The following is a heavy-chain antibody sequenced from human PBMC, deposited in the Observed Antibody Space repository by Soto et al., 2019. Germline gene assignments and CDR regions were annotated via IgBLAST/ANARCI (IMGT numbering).Heavy chain of an antibody. CDR3: ARKGASFDY. V-gene: IGHV4-59*01. CDR2: IYYSGST. Sequence: SETLSLTCTVSGGSISSYYWSWIRQPPGKGLEWIGYIYYSGSTNYNPSLKSRVTISVDTSRNQFSLKLSSVTAADTAVYYCARKGASFDYWRQGTLVTVSS. J-gene: IGHJ4*02. D-gene: IGHD3-16*01. CDR1: GGSISSYY.